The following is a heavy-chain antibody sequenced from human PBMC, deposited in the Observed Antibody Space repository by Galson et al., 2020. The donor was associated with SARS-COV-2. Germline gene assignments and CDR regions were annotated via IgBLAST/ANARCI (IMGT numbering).Heavy chain of an antibody. D-gene: IGHD4-17*01. CDR2: IHSTGNT. J-gene: IGHJ4*02. Sequence: SETLSPTCAVSGGSISTDDYYWTWIRQPPGKGLEWIGDIHSTGNTYYNPSLKSRVTTSIDTSKNQFSLKLTSVTTADTAVYFCARTSSTGTREYYFGYWGQGTLVTVSS. CDR3: ARTSSTGTREYYFGY. V-gene: IGHV4-30-4*01. CDR1: GGSISTDDYY.